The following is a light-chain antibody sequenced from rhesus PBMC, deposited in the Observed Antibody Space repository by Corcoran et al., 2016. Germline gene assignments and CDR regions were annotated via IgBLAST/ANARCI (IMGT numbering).Light chain of an antibody. J-gene: IGKJ2*01. CDR1: QSVGSY. Sequence: ETVVTQSPATLSLSPGERATLSCRASQSVGSYLAWYQQKPGQAPRLLNYGAARRATGIPDRLSGSGSGTDFTLTISSLEPEDVGVYYCQQSGNLYSFGQGTKLEIK. CDR3: QQSGNLYS. CDR2: GAA. V-gene: IGKV3-24*04.